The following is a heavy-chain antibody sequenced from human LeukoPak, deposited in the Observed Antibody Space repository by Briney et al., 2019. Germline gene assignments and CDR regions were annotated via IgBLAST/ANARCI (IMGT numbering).Heavy chain of an antibody. V-gene: IGHV1-18*01. J-gene: IGHJ4*02. D-gene: IGHD3-22*01. CDR1: GYTFTNYH. Sequence: ASVKVSCKASGYTFTNYHITWVRQAPGQGLEWMGWISAYSGNTNYAQKLQGRFTMTTDTSTSTAYMDLRSLRSDDTAVYYCARECGAYYYDSSGYCNDHWGQGTLVTVSS. CDR2: ISAYSGNT. CDR3: ARECGAYYYDSSGYCNDH.